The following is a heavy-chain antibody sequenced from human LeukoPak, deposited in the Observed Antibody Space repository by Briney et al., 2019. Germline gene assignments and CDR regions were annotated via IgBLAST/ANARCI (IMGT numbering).Heavy chain of an antibody. CDR1: GFTFSSYA. Sequence: GGSLRLSCEASGFTFSSYAIHWVRQAPGKGLEWVAVISYDGSDKYYADSVKGRFTPSRDNSKNTVYLQMNSLRVEDTAVYYCARGIYSGYDSADYWGQGTLVTVSS. D-gene: IGHD5-12*01. J-gene: IGHJ4*02. CDR3: ARGIYSGYDSADY. V-gene: IGHV3-30*04. CDR2: ISYDGSDK.